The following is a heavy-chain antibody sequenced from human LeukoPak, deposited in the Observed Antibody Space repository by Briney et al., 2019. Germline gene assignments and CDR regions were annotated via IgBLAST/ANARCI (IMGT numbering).Heavy chain of an antibody. CDR3: ARLPAIAAAGPDY. V-gene: IGHV4-39*07. D-gene: IGHD6-13*01. CDR1: GGSITSSSYY. CDR2: VYYSGNT. J-gene: IGHJ4*02. Sequence: SETLSLTCTVSGGSITSSSYYWGWIRQPPGKGLEWIGSVYYSGNTYYNPSLKSRVTISVDTSKNQLSLKLSSVTAADTAVYYCARLPAIAAAGPDYWGQGTLVTVSS.